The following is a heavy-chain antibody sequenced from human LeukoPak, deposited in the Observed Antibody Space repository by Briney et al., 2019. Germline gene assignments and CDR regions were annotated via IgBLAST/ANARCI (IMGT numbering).Heavy chain of an antibody. D-gene: IGHD3-10*01. V-gene: IGHV4-39*07. J-gene: IGHJ6*03. CDR2: IYYSGST. CDR3: ARSSYGSGSRNYYYYMDV. Sequence: SETLSLTCTVSGGSISSSSYYWGWIRQPPGKGLEWFGSIYYSGSTNYNPSLKSRVTISVDTSKNQFSLKLSSVTAADTAVYYCARSSYGSGSRNYYYYMDVWGKGTTVTISS. CDR1: GGSISSSSYY.